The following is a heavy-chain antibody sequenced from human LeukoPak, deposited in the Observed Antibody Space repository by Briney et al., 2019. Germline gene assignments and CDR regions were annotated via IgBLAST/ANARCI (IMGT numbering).Heavy chain of an antibody. J-gene: IGHJ4*02. Sequence: SETLSLTCTVSGGSISSSSYYWGWIRQPPGKGLEWIGSIYYSGSTYYNPSPKSRVTISVDTSKNQFSLKLSSVTAADTAVYYCARAVAGTDYWGQGTLVTVSS. CDR3: ARAVAGTDY. CDR1: GGSISSSSYY. V-gene: IGHV4-39*07. D-gene: IGHD6-19*01. CDR2: IYYSGST.